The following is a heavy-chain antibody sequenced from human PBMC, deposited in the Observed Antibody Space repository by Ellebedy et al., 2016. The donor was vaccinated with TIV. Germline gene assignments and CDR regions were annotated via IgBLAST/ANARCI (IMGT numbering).Heavy chain of an antibody. D-gene: IGHD4-17*01. CDR3: ARNDYGDVDY. J-gene: IGHJ4*02. V-gene: IGHV3-48*02. CDR2: ISSSSSTI. Sequence: GESLKISCAASGFTFSSYSMNWVRQAPGKGLEWVSYISSSSSTIYYADSVKGRFTISRDNAKNSLYLQMNSLRDEDTAVYYCARNDYGDVDYWGQGTLVTVSS. CDR1: GFTFSSYS.